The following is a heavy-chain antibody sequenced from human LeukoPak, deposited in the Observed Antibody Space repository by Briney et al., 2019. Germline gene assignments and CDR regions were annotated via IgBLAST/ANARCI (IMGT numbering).Heavy chain of an antibody. D-gene: IGHD2-2*01. CDR3: ARGDIVVVPAARAGIDY. J-gene: IGHJ4*02. Sequence: GASVKVSCKASGYTFTGYYMHWVRQAPGQGLEWMGWINPNSGGTNYAQKFQGRVTMTRDTSISTAYMELSRLRSYDTAVYYCARGDIVVVPAARAGIDYWGQGTLVTVSS. CDR1: GYTFTGYY. V-gene: IGHV1-2*02. CDR2: INPNSGGT.